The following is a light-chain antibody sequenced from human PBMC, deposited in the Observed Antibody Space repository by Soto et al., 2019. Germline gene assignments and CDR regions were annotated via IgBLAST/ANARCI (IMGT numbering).Light chain of an antibody. CDR2: EVS. J-gene: IGLJ1*01. V-gene: IGLV2-14*01. Sequence: QSALTQPASVSGSPGQSITIPCTGTSSDVGGYNYVSWYQQHPGKAPKLMIYEVSNRPSGVSNRFSGSKSGNTASLTISGLQAEDEADYYCSSYTSSSTLNYVFGTGTKLTVL. CDR1: SSDVGGYNY. CDR3: SSYTSSSTLNYV.